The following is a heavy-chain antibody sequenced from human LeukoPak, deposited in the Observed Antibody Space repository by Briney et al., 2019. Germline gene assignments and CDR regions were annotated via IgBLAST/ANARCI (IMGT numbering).Heavy chain of an antibody. CDR3: ARRVGLVTPRSHFDY. CDR1: GFTFSSYW. V-gene: IGHV3-7*01. CDR2: IKQDGSEK. J-gene: IGHJ4*02. Sequence: GGSLRLSCAASGFTFSSYWMSWVRQAPGKGLEWVANIKQDGSEKYYVDSVKGRFTISRDNAKNSLYLQMNSLRAEDTAVYYCARRVGLVTPRSHFDYWGQGTLVTVSS. D-gene: IGHD3-3*01.